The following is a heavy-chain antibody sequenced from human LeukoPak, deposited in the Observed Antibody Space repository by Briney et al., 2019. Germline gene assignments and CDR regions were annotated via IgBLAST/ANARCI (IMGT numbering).Heavy chain of an antibody. D-gene: IGHD6-6*01. J-gene: IGHJ4*02. CDR3: ARRYSSSSLWAY. CDR2: INHSGST. Sequence: PSETLSLTCAVYGGSFSGYYWSWIRQPPGKGLEWIGEINHSGSTNYNPSLKSRVTISVDTSKNQFSLKLSSVTAADTAVYYCARRYSSSSLWAYWGQGTLSPSPQ. V-gene: IGHV4-34*01. CDR1: GGSFSGYY.